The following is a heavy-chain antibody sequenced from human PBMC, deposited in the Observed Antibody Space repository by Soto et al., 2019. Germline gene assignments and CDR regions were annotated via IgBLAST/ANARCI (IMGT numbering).Heavy chain of an antibody. V-gene: IGHV3-21*01. CDR3: TRDASRDSSARGWFDP. CDR2: ISSNSAYI. J-gene: IGHJ5*02. Sequence: GGSLRLSCAAYGFTFRSFTMNWVRQAPGKGLEWVSTISSNSAYIYYTDALRGRFTISRDNAKNSLHLQMNSLRAEDTAVYYCTRDASRDSSARGWFDPWGPGTLVTVSS. CDR1: GFTFRSFT. D-gene: IGHD6-13*01.